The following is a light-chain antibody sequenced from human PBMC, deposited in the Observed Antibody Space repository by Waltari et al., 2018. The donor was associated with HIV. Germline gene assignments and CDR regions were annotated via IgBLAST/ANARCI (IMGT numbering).Light chain of an antibody. CDR3: QQANSFPHT. CDR1: QGVSHR. J-gene: IGKJ4*01. CDR2: DAS. Sequence: DIQMTQSPSFVSASVGDKITITCHATQGVSHRLAWYQQRPGGAPHLLIYDASGLQGVVPSRFSGSGSGTFFTLTISDLQPEDFAMYYCQQANSFPHTFGGGTRV. V-gene: IGKV1-12*01.